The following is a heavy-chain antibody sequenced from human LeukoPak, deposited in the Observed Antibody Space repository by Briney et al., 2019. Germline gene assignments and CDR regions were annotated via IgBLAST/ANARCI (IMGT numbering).Heavy chain of an antibody. V-gene: IGHV3-33*01. CDR2: IWYDGSNK. Sequence: GGSLRLSCAASGFTFSSYGMHWVRQAPGKGLEWVAVIWYDGSNKYYADSVKGRFTISRDNSKNTLYLQMNSLRAEDTAVYYRARDDRLTYYYDSSGYPDDYWGQGTLVTVSS. CDR3: ARDDRLTYYYDSSGYPDDY. D-gene: IGHD3-22*01. CDR1: GFTFSSYG. J-gene: IGHJ4*02.